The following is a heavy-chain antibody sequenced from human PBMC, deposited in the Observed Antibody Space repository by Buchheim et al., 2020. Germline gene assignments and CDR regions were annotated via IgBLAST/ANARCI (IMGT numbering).Heavy chain of an antibody. Sequence: QVQLQESGPGLVKPSQTPSLTCTVFGGPISSGDYYWSWIRQPPGKGLEWIWYIYYSGRTYHKPSPKSRVTISVDTSKNQSSLKLSSVTAADTAVYYCARVQPEWGGPWYFDYWGQGTL. CDR1: GGPISSGDYY. CDR2: IYYSGRT. J-gene: IGHJ4*02. V-gene: IGHV4-30-4*01. CDR3: ARVQPEWGGPWYFDY. D-gene: IGHD3-3*01.